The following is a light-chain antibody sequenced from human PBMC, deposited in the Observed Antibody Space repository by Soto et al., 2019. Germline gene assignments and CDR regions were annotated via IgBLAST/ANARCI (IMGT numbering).Light chain of an antibody. Sequence: QALVTQPPSVSGAPGQRVTIPCTGSSSNIGSFYDVHWYQQLPGTVPKLLIYGDNNRPSGVPDRFSGSKSGTSASLAITGLQPEDEADYYCQSYDNSLSHVVFGGGTKLTV. V-gene: IGLV1-40*01. CDR2: GDN. CDR3: QSYDNSLSHVV. CDR1: SSNIGSFYD. J-gene: IGLJ2*01.